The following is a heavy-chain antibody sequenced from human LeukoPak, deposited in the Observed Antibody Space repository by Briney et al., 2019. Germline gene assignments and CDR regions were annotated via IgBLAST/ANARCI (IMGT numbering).Heavy chain of an antibody. D-gene: IGHD1-26*01. J-gene: IGHJ4*02. CDR1: GGSFSGYY. Sequence: PSETLSLTRAVYGGSFSGYYWSWIRQPPGKGLEWIGEINHSGSTNYNPSLKSRVTISVDKSKNQFSLNFNSMSAADSAVYYCAANGYYTIEYWGQGTLVTVSS. CDR2: INHSGST. V-gene: IGHV4-34*01. CDR3: AANGYYTIEY.